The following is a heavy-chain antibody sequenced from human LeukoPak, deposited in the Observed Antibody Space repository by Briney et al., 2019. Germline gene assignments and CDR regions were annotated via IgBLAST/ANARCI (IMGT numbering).Heavy chain of an antibody. CDR1: GFTVSSNY. J-gene: IGHJ6*02. Sequence: GGSQRLSCAASGFTVSSNYMSWVRQAPGKGLEWVSVIYSGGSTYYADSVKGRFTISRDNSKNTLYLQMNSLRAEDTAVYYCAREASWELRLQYGMDVWGQGTTVTVSS. CDR2: IYSGGST. V-gene: IGHV3-53*01. CDR3: AREASWELRLQYGMDV. D-gene: IGHD1-26*01.